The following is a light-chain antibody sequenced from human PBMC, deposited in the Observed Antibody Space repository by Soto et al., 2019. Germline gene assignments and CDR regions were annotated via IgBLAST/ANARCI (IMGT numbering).Light chain of an antibody. CDR2: DAS. J-gene: IGKJ1*01. V-gene: IGKV1-5*01. Sequence: DIQITQSPSTLSASVGDRVTITCRASQSISSWLAWYQQKPGKAPKLLIYDASSLESGVPSRFSGSGSGTEFTLTISRLQPDDFATYYCQQYNSYRTFGQGTKVDI. CDR3: QQYNSYRT. CDR1: QSISSW.